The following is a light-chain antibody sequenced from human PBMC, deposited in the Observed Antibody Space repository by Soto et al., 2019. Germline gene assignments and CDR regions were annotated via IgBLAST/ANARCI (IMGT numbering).Light chain of an antibody. CDR1: SNDVGGYNY. J-gene: IGLJ1*01. CDR2: DVI. V-gene: IGLV2-14*01. Sequence: QSALTQPASVSGSPGQSITISCTGTSNDVGGYNYVSWYQQHPGKAPKLMIYDVINRPSGISNRFSGSKSGNTASLTISGLQPEDEADYYCSSYSSLTTKNVFATGTKVTVL. CDR3: SSYSSLTTKNV.